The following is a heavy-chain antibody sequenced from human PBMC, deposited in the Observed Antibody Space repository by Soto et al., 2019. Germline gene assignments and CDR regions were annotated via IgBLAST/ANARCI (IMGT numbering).Heavy chain of an antibody. D-gene: IGHD4-17*01. CDR3: AKDRETMTTVTTCFDY. CDR1: GFTFSSYA. Sequence: EVQLLESGGGLVQPGGSLRLSCAASGFTFSSYAMSWVRQAPGKGLEWVSAISGSGGSTYYADSVKGGFTISRDNSKNTLYLQMKSLRAEDTAVYYCAKDRETMTTVTTCFDYWGQGTLVTVSS. V-gene: IGHV3-23*01. CDR2: ISGSGGST. J-gene: IGHJ4*02.